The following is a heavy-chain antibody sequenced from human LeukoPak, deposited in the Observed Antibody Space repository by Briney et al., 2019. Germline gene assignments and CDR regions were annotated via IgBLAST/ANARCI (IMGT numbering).Heavy chain of an antibody. CDR1: GYTFIDYY. CDR3: ARGGGRCSVDY. J-gene: IGHJ4*02. Sequence: ASVKVSCKASGYTFIDYYMHWVRQAPGQGLEWIGWISPNSGGTKYVQKFQGRVTMTRDTSITTVYMELSGLSFDDTAVYYCARGGGRCSVDYWGQGTLVIVSS. CDR2: ISPNSGGT. D-gene: IGHD2-15*01. V-gene: IGHV1-2*02.